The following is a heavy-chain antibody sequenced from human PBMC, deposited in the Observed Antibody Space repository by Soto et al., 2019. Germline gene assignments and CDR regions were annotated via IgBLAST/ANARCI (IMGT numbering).Heavy chain of an antibody. CDR1: GFISDDFA. J-gene: IGHJ5*02. D-gene: IGHD4-17*01. V-gene: IGHV3-9*01. CDR3: AKDNPARYGDYESTWFEP. Sequence: SLTLSSSVYGFISDDFAMLWLRQAQGNGRMGVSNISWGSGKNAQAYSVTGRFPVSRDNAKNSLFLQMSRLKPEDTAFYFCAKDNPARYGDYESTWFEPWGQGTLVTVSS. CDR2: ISWGSGKN.